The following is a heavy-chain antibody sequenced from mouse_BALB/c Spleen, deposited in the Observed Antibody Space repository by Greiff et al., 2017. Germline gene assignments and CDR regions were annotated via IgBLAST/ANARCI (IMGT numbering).Heavy chain of an antibody. CDR1: GYTFSSYW. J-gene: IGHJ3*01. Sequence: QVQLKQSGAELMKPGASVKISCKATGYTFSSYWIEWVKQRPGHGLEWIGEILPGSGSTNYNEKFKGKATFTADTSSNTAYMQLSSLTSEDSAVYYCASDWFAYWGQGTLVTVSA. CDR3: ASDWFAY. CDR2: ILPGSGST. V-gene: IGHV1-9*01.